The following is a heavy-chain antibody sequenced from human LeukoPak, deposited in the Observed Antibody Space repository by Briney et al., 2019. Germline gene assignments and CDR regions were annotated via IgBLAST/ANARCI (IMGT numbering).Heavy chain of an antibody. CDR2: ISFDGSNK. D-gene: IGHD3-10*01. J-gene: IGHJ6*04. CDR3: ARDRAMVRGLIITHYSYYGVDD. Sequence: GGSLRLSCAASGFTFSTYAMHWVRQAPGKGLEWVAIISFDGSNKYYADSVKGRFTISRDNSENTLYLQMNSLRADDTAVYYCARDRAMVRGLIITHYSYYGVDDWGKGTTVTVST. V-gene: IGHV3-30*04. CDR1: GFTFSTYA.